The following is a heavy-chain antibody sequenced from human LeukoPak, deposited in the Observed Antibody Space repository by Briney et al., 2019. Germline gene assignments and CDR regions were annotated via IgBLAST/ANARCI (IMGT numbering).Heavy chain of an antibody. CDR3: AEYTGTYGWLDP. V-gene: IGHV3-7*01. J-gene: IGHJ5*02. CDR1: RLSFSNHW. CDR2: IKEDGSRK. Sequence: PGGSLRLSCTASRLSFSNHWMTWVRQPPGKGLEWVANIKEDGSRKYFVDSVKGRFSISIDNAKNSIYLQMNSLRAEDTAMYYCAEYTGTYGWLDPWGQGTLVTVSS. D-gene: IGHD1-26*01.